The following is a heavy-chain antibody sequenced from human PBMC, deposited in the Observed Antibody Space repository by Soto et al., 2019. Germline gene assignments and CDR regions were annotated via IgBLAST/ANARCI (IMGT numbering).Heavy chain of an antibody. CDR3: AKDRASGSGYCYDS. CDR1: EFNFSNYA. CDR2: ITASGATT. J-gene: IGHJ4*02. V-gene: IGHV3-23*01. D-gene: IGHD3-3*01. Sequence: GSLRLSCAASEFNFSNYAMAWVRQAPGKGLEWVSHITASGATTYYADFVKGRFTISRDNAKNTLYLQMSALRAEDTGIFFCAKDRASGSGYCYDSWGQGTLVTVSS.